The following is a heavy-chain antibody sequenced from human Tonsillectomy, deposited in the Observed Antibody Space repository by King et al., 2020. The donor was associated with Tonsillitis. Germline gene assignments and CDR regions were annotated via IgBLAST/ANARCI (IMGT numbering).Heavy chain of an antibody. V-gene: IGHV1-2*02. D-gene: IGHD6-19*01. CDR3: ARAGPAVADFYYYYGMDV. CDR2: INPNSGGT. J-gene: IGHJ6*02. CDR1: GYTFTAYY. Sequence: VQLVESGAEVKKPGASVSVSCKASGYTFTAYYMHWVRQAPGQGLEWMGRINPNSGGTNYAQKFQGRVTMTRDTTISTASMELSRLRSDDTAVYDCARAGPAVADFYYYYGMDVWGQGTTVTVSS.